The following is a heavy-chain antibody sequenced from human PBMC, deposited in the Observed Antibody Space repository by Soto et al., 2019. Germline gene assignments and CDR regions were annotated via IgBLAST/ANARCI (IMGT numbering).Heavy chain of an antibody. CDR3: VLCATAGYFDL. Sequence: SEPLSLTCTVSGGSISSYYWSWIRQPAGKGLEWIGHIYTSGRTDYNPSLKSRVTMSVDTSKNQFSLKLSSVTAADTAVYYCVLCATAGYFDLWGLGTLV. J-gene: IGHJ2*01. CDR2: IYTSGRT. V-gene: IGHV4-4*07. CDR1: GGSISSYY.